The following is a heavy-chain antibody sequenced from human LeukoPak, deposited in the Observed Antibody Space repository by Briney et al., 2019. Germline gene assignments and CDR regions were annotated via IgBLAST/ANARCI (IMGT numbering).Heavy chain of an antibody. Sequence: PGRSLRLSCAASGFTFDDYTMHWVRQAPGKGLEWVSGISWSSGSIGYADSVKGRFTISRDNAKNSLYLQMNSLRAEDTALYYCAKASGSYYLWHWFDPWGQGTLVTVSS. CDR3: AKASGSYYLWHWFDP. CDR1: GFTFDDYT. V-gene: IGHV3-9*01. D-gene: IGHD1-26*01. J-gene: IGHJ5*02. CDR2: ISWSSGSI.